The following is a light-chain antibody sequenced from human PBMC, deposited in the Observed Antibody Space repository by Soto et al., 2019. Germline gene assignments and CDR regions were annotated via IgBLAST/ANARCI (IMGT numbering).Light chain of an antibody. Sequence: QSVLTQPPSVSSAPGQRVTISCTGRSSNIGAGYDVHWYQQLPGTAPKLLIYGNSNRPSGVPDRFSGSKSGTSASLAITGLQAEDEADYYCQSYDSTLSGSNVFGTGTKVTVL. CDR1: SSNIGAGYD. CDR2: GNS. CDR3: QSYDSTLSGSNV. V-gene: IGLV1-40*01. J-gene: IGLJ1*01.